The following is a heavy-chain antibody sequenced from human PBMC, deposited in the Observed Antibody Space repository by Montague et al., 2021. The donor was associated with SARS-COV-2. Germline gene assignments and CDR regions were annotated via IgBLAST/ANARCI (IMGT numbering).Heavy chain of an antibody. Sequence: SETLSLTCVVSGGAINSSNWWSWVRQPPGKGLEWIREIYHWGGITYNPPLNSRVTISIDKSTNQLSLKLSSVTAADTAVYYCAGFLGFCSGANCYSSGMDVWGQGTTVTVSS. J-gene: IGHJ6*02. D-gene: IGHD2-15*01. V-gene: IGHV4-4*02. CDR3: AGFLGFCSGANCYSSGMDV. CDR1: GGAINSSNW. CDR2: IYHWGGI.